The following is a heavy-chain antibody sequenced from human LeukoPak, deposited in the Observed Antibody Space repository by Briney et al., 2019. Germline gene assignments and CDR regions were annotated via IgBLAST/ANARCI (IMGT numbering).Heavy chain of an antibody. J-gene: IGHJ4*02. D-gene: IGHD6-6*01. CDR3: AKDEVRGYSSSSPWGYFDY. CDR1: GFTFSSYG. CDR2: IRYDGSNK. Sequence: GGSLRLSCAASGFTFSSYGMHWVRQAPGKGLEWVAFIRYDGSNKYYADSVKGRFTISGDNSKNTLYLQMNSLRAEDTAVYYCAKDEVRGYSSSSPWGYFDYWGQGTLVTVSS. V-gene: IGHV3-30*02.